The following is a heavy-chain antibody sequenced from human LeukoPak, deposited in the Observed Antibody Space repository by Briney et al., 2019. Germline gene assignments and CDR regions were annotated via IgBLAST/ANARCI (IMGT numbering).Heavy chain of an antibody. CDR2: ISGSGGST. CDR3: AKDLEGFGELLRFDP. V-gene: IGHV3-23*01. D-gene: IGHD3-10*01. Sequence: GGSLRLSCAASGFTFSTYGMSWVRQAPGKGLEWVSAISGSGGSTYYADSVKGRFTISRDNSKNTLYLQMNSLRAEDTAVYYCAKDLEGFGELLRFDPWGQGTLVTVSS. CDR1: GFTFSTYG. J-gene: IGHJ5*02.